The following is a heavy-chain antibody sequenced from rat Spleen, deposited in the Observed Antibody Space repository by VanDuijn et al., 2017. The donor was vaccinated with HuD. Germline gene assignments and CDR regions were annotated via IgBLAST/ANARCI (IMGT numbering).Heavy chain of an antibody. CDR3: ARRGYSSYRDWFAY. V-gene: IGHV5-25*01. CDR2: ISTGGGNT. Sequence: EVQLVESGGGLVQPGRSMKLSCAASGFTFSNYYMAWVRQAPTKGLEWVASISTGGGNTYYRDSVKGRFTISRDNAKSTLYLQMDSLRSEDTATYYCARRGYSSYRDWFAYWGQGTLVTVSS. D-gene: IGHD1-2*01. J-gene: IGHJ3*01. CDR1: GFTFSNYY.